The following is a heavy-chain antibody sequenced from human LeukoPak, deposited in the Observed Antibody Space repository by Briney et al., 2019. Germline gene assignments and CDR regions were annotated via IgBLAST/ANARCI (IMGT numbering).Heavy chain of an antibody. CDR1: GGSISSSSYY. D-gene: IGHD4-17*01. V-gene: IGHV4-39*01. Sequence: SETLSLTCTVSGGSISSSSYYWGWIRQPPGKGLEWIGSIYYSGSTYYNPSLKSRVTISVDTSKNQFSLKLSSVTAADTAVYYCARQFDDDYGDSRRWFDPWGQGTLVTVSS. CDR3: ARQFDDDYGDSRRWFDP. J-gene: IGHJ5*02. CDR2: IYYSGST.